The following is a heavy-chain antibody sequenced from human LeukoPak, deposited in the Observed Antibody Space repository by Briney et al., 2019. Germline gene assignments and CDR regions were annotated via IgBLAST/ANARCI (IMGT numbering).Heavy chain of an antibody. CDR1: GFTFSSYA. Sequence: GGSLRLSCAASGFTFSSYAMSWVRQAPGKGLEWVSAVSGSGGSTYYADSVKGRFTISRDNSKNTLYLQMNSLRAEDTAVYYCATGRGYSGYATDYWGQGTLVTVSS. CDR3: ATGRGYSGYATDY. V-gene: IGHV3-23*01. J-gene: IGHJ4*02. CDR2: VSGSGGST. D-gene: IGHD5-12*01.